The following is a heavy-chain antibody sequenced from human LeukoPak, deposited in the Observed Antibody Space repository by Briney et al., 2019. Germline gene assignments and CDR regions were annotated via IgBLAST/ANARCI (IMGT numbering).Heavy chain of an antibody. Sequence: GASVKVSCKASGYIFRSFGIHWVRQAPGQGPEWMGRISPYNGHTIYAQIFQDRVTLTTDTSTGTVYLGVRSLTSDDTAVYFYARGRGSITPDLDLWGQGTLVTVAS. CDR2: ISPYNGHT. J-gene: IGHJ5*02. V-gene: IGHV1-18*01. CDR3: ARGRGSITPDLDL. CDR1: GYIFRSFG. D-gene: IGHD3-10*01.